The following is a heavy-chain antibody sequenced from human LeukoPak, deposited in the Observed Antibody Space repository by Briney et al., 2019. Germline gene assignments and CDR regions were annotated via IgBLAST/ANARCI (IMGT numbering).Heavy chain of an antibody. V-gene: IGHV4-39*07. CDR3: ASCITIFGVGIYYYYMDV. Sequence: SETLSLTCTVSGGSISSSSNYSWGWIRQPPGKGLEWIGSIYYSGSTYYNPSLKSRVTISVDTSKNQFSLKLSSVTAADTAVYYCASCITIFGVGIYYYYMDVWGKGTTVTVSS. D-gene: IGHD3-3*01. CDR1: GGSISSSSNYS. CDR2: IYYSGST. J-gene: IGHJ6*03.